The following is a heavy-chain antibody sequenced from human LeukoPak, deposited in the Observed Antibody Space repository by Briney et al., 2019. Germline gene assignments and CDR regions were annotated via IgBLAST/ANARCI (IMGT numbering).Heavy chain of an antibody. Sequence: SETLSLTCTVSVGSISSSTYYWGWIRQPPGKGLEWIGSIYYSGSTYYNPSLKRRVTISVDTSKNQFSLKLSSVTAADTAVYYCARGGNYDSSGSRAEYFRHWGQGTLVTVSS. J-gene: IGHJ1*01. CDR1: VGSISSSTYY. D-gene: IGHD3-22*01. CDR2: IYYSGST. V-gene: IGHV4-39*01. CDR3: ARGGNYDSSGSRAEYFRH.